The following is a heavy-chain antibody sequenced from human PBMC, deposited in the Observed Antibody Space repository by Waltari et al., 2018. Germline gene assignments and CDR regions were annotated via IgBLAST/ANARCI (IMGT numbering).Heavy chain of an antibody. J-gene: IGHJ4*02. CDR1: GGSISSYY. CDR3: ARVHPRAAASTVDY. Sequence: QVQLQESGPGLVKPSETLSLTCTVSGGSISSYYWSWIRQPAGKGLEWIGRIYTSGSTNYNPSLKSRVTMSVDTSKNQFSLKLSSVTAADTAVYYCARVHPRAAASTVDYWGQGTLVTVSS. V-gene: IGHV4-4*07. CDR2: IYTSGST. D-gene: IGHD6-13*01.